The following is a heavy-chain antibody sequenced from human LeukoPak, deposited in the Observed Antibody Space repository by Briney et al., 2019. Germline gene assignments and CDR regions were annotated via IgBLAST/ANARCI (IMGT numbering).Heavy chain of an antibody. CDR2: IHYSGNT. Sequence: KPSETLSLTCTVSGGSISSYYWSWIRQPPGKGLEWIGHIHYSGNTYYNPSLKSRVSISVDTSKNQFSLKLSSVTAADTAVYYCARESNDYGGKKAFDYWGQGTLVTVSS. D-gene: IGHD4-23*01. V-gene: IGHV4-59*06. CDR3: ARESNDYGGKKAFDY. CDR1: GGSISSYY. J-gene: IGHJ4*02.